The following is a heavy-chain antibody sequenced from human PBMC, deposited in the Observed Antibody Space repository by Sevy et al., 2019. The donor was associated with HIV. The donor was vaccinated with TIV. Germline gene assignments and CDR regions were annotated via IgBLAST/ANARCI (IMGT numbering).Heavy chain of an antibody. V-gene: IGHV3-7*03. Sequence: GGSLRLSCAASGFTFSSHWMSWVRQAPGKGLEWVANIKQDGSEKYYVDSVKGRFTISRDNAKNSLSLQMNSLRAEDTAVYYCARAGGSWALRYWGQGSLVTVSS. CDR2: IKQDGSEK. CDR3: ARAGGSWALRY. J-gene: IGHJ4*02. D-gene: IGHD1-26*01. CDR1: GFTFSSHW.